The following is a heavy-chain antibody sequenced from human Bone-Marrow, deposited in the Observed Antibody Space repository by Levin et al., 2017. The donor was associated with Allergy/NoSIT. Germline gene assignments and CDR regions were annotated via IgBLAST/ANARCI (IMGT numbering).Heavy chain of an antibody. V-gene: IGHV3-48*02. CDR1: GFTFSSYS. CDR3: ARGWGQTSDY. D-gene: IGHD3-16*01. CDR2: ISSGSSTI. Sequence: GESLKISCAASGFTFSSYSMNWVRQAPGKGLQWVSYISSGSSTIKYADSVKGRFTISRDNAKNSLYLQMNSLRDEDTAVYYCARGWGQTSDYWGQGTLVTVSS. J-gene: IGHJ4*02.